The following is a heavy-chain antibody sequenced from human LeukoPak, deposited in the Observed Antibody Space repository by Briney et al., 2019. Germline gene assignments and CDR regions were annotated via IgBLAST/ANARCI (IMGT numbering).Heavy chain of an antibody. CDR1: GFTVSNNY. CDR2: IYSGGST. Sequence: GGSLRLSCAASGFTVSNNYMSWVRQAPGKGLEWVSVIYSGGSTYNADSVKGRFTISRDNSKNTLYLQMNSLRAEDTAVHYCARSVTTVGLGAFDIWGQGTMVTVSS. J-gene: IGHJ3*02. V-gene: IGHV3-53*01. CDR3: ARSVTTVGLGAFDI. D-gene: IGHD4-11*01.